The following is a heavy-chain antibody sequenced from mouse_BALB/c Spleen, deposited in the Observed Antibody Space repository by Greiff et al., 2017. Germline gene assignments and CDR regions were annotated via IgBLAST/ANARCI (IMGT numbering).Heavy chain of an antibody. Sequence: EVMLVESGGGLVQPGGSLKLSCAASGFTFSSYTMSWVRQTPEKRLEWVAYISNGGGSTYYPDTVKGRFTISRDNAKNTLYLQMSSLKSEDTAMYYCARHRNTATDWYFDVWGAGTTVTVSS. V-gene: IGHV5-12-2*01. CDR2: ISNGGGST. CDR1: GFTFSSYT. CDR3: ARHRNTATDWYFDV. J-gene: IGHJ1*01. D-gene: IGHD1-2*01.